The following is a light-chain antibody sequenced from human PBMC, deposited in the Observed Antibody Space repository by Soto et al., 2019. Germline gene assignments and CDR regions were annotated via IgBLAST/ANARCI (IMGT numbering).Light chain of an antibody. CDR1: SSDVGGYNY. CDR2: EVS. Sequence: ALTQPSSVSGSPGQSITISCTGTSSDVGGYNYVSWYQQHPGKAPKLMIYEVSNRPSGVSNRFSGSKSGNTASLTISGLQAEDEADYYCSSYTSSSTLVFGTGTKVTVL. J-gene: IGLJ1*01. V-gene: IGLV2-14*01. CDR3: SSYTSSSTLV.